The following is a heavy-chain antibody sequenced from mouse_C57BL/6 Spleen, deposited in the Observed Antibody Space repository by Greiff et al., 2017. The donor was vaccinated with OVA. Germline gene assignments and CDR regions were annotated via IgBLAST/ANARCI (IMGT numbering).Heavy chain of an antibody. Sequence: EVKLMESGPELVKPGASVKISCKASGYSFTGYYMNWVKQSPEKSLEWIGEINPSTGGTTYNQKFKAKATLTVDKSSSTAYMQLKSLTSEDSAVYYCAREREDFDYWGQGTTLTVSS. CDR2: INPSTGGT. J-gene: IGHJ2*01. V-gene: IGHV1-42*01. CDR3: AREREDFDY. CDR1: GYSFTGYY.